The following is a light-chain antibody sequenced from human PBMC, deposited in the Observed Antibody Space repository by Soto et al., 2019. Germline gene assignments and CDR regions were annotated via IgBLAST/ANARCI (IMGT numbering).Light chain of an antibody. CDR3: SSYSDSDTKV. Sequence: QSALTQPASVSGSPGQSITISCGGTSSDVGAYIYVSWYQQYPGKAPKLIIYEVNNRPSGVSGRFSGSKSDTTAYLTISGLQAEDDADYYCSSYSDSDTKVFGTGTKVTVL. CDR2: EVN. V-gene: IGLV2-14*03. J-gene: IGLJ1*01. CDR1: SSDVGAYIY.